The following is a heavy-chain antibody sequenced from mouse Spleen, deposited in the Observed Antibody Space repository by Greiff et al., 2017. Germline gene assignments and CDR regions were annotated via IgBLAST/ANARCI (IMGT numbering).Heavy chain of an antibody. CDR1: GFTFTDYY. CDR3: ARFTTVVDY. Sequence: EVQLVESGGGLVQPGGSLSLSCAASGFTFTDYYMSWVRQPPGKALEWLGFIRNKANGYTTEYSASVKGRFTISRDNSQSILYLQMNALRAEDSATYYCARFTTVVDYWGQGTTLTVSS. CDR2: IRNKANGYTT. J-gene: IGHJ2*01. V-gene: IGHV7-3*01. D-gene: IGHD1-1*01.